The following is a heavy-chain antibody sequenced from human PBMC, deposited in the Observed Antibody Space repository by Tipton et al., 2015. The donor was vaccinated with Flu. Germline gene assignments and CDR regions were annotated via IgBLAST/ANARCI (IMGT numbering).Heavy chain of an antibody. D-gene: IGHD4-17*01. CDR1: GGSWSSYY. CDR2: VYYVGKT. J-gene: IGHJ4*02. Sequence: TLSLTCSVSGGSWSSYYWGWIRRPPGKGLQWIGSVYYVGKTFYNPSLRSRVTVSADSSNSQFSLKLKSVTAADTAVYYRASLKNYGDYGFDYWGQGTLVTVSS. CDR3: ASLKNYGDYGFDY. V-gene: IGHV4-39*01.